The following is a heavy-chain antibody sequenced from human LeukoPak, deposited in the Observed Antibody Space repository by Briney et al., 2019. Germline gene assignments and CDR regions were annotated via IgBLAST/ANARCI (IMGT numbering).Heavy chain of an antibody. CDR3: AKGGYSSGWRNYFDY. V-gene: IGHV3-23*01. D-gene: IGHD6-19*01. Sequence: PGGSLRLSCAAPGFTFSSYGITWVRQAPGKGLEWVSTISATGGSTYYADSVKGRFTISRDNSKGTLYLQMNSLRAEDTAVYYCAKGGYSSGWRNYFDYWGQGTLVTVSS. CDR1: GFTFSSYG. J-gene: IGHJ4*02. CDR2: ISATGGST.